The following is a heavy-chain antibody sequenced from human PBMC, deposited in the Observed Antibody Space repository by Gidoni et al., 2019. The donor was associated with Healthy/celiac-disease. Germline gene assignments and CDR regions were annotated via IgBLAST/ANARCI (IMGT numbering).Heavy chain of an antibody. CDR2: INPSGGST. CDR1: GYTFTSYY. CDR3: ARDKSPIAVALYGMDA. D-gene: IGHD6-19*01. J-gene: IGHJ6*02. V-gene: IGHV1-46*01. Sequence: QVQLVQSGAEVKKPGASVKVSCKASGYTFTSYYMHWVRQAPGQGLEWMGIINPSGGSTSYAQKFQGRVTMTRDTSTSTVYMELSSLRSEDTAVYYCARDKSPIAVALYGMDAWGQGTTVTVSS.